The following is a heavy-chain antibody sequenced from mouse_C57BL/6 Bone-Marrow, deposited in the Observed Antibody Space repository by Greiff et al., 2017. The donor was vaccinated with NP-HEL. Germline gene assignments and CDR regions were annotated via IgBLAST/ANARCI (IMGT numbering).Heavy chain of an antibody. CDR3: ARVSGMIVTTYYAMDY. J-gene: IGHJ4*01. CDR1: GYTFTSYW. V-gene: IGHV1-59*01. Sequence: VQLQQPGAELVRPGTSVKLSCKASGYTFTSYWMHWVKQRPGQGLEWIGVIDPSDSYTNYNQKFKGKATLTVDTSSSTAYMQLSSLTSEDSAVYYCARVSGMIVTTYYAMDYWGQGTSVTVAS. D-gene: IGHD2-3*01. CDR2: IDPSDSYT.